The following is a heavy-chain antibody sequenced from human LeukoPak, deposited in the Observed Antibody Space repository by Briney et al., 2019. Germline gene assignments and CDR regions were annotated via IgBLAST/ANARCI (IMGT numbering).Heavy chain of an antibody. CDR1: GGSISSYY. D-gene: IGHD3-10*01. J-gene: IGHJ3*02. Sequence: SETLSLTCTVSGGSISSYYWSWIRQPAGKGLEWIGRIYTSGSTNYNPSLKSRVTMSVDTSKNQFSLKLSSVTAADTAVYYCARDRGSGSYYTHDAFDIWAKGQWSPSLQ. CDR2: IYTSGST. CDR3: ARDRGSGSYYTHDAFDI. V-gene: IGHV4-4*07.